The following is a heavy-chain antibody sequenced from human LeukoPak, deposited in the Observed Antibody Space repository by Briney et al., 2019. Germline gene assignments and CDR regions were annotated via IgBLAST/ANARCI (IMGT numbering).Heavy chain of an antibody. CDR3: ARGRGIAASYFDY. Sequence: GGSLRLSCAASGFTFSSYWMSWVRQAPGKGLEWVANIKQDGSEKYYVDSVKGRFTISRDNAKNSLYLQMNSLRAEDTAVYYCARGRGIAASYFDYWGQGTLVTVSS. J-gene: IGHJ4*02. V-gene: IGHV3-7*01. D-gene: IGHD6-13*01. CDR2: IKQDGSEK. CDR1: GFTFSSYW.